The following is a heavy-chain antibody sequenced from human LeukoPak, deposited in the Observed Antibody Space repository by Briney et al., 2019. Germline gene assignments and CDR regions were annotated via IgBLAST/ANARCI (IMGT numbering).Heavy chain of an antibody. CDR2: IRASGDRT. Sequence: PGGSLRLSCVVSGFTFINYGTSWVRQAPGKGLEWVSTIRASGDRTYYAESVKGRFTMSGDKSKNTLYQQMSNLRAEDTAVYHCAVLAVPAVGYWGQGTLVIVSS. CDR3: AVLAVPAVGY. D-gene: IGHD2-15*01. V-gene: IGHV3-23*01. J-gene: IGHJ4*02. CDR1: GFTFINYG.